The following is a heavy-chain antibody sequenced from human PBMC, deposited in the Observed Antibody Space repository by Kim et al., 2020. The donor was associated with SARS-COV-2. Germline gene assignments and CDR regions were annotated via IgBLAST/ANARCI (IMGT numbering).Heavy chain of an antibody. CDR3: AKSLNSGGYGYERGGDY. V-gene: IGHV3-23*01. J-gene: IGHJ4*02. CDR2: VSGSGIHT. D-gene: IGHD2-15*01. CDR1: GFTFSGFTFSNYA. Sequence: GGSLRLSCAASGFTFSGFTFSNYAMSWVRQAPGKGLEWVSTVSGSGIHTFYADSVKGRFSISRDNSKETLFLQMNSLRVEDTAIYYCAKSLNSGGYGYERGGDYWGQGTLVTVSS.